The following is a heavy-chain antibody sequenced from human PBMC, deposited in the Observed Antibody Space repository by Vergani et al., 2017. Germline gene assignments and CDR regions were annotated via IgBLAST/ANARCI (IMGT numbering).Heavy chain of an antibody. V-gene: IGHV4-39*01. CDR2: IYYTGSA. D-gene: IGHD3-16*01. Sequence: QLQLHKSGPGLVKPSETLALTCTLSGGSTSSSSHFWGWLRQTPGKCLEWIGSIYYTGSAYYNPSLKSRVSISVDASKNQFSLKLSSVTAADSAVYYCARHDSGHYDASYYGLDVWGQGTTVTVSS. CDR1: GGSTSSSSHF. CDR3: ARHDSGHYDASYYGLDV. J-gene: IGHJ6*02.